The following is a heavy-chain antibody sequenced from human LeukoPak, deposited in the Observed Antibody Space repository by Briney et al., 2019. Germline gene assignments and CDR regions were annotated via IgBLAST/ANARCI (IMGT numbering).Heavy chain of an antibody. CDR3: ARDLSTSGWAGFDF. Sequence: GASVKVSCKASGYTFTSYGISWVRQAPGQGLEWMGWISAYNGNTNYAQKLQGRVTMTTDTSTSTAYMELRSLRSDDTAIYYCARDLSTSGWAGFDFWGQGTLVTVSS. V-gene: IGHV1-18*01. J-gene: IGHJ4*02. D-gene: IGHD6-19*01. CDR2: ISAYNGNT. CDR1: GYTFTSYG.